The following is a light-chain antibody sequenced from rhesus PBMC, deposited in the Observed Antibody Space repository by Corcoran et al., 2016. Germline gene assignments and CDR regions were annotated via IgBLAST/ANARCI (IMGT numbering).Light chain of an antibody. CDR1: KSVSSD. J-gene: IGKJ2*01. CDR3: QQFNSWYHT. Sequence: IGMTQTPATLSLSPGQRATLSCRASKSVSSDLAWYQQKPGQPPRLLIYYAYNRATGISNRFSGSGSGTDFTLTFSSLEPEDVGIYYCQQFNSWYHTFGQGTKVEI. V-gene: IGKV3-35*01. CDR2: YAY.